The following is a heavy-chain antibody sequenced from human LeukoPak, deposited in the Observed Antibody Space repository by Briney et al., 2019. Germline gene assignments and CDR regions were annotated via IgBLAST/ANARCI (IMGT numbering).Heavy chain of an antibody. J-gene: IGHJ4*02. CDR3: VFPYWQDLDH. V-gene: IGHV3-48*02. D-gene: IGHD2-15*01. CDR2: ISSSGSTI. CDR1: GFTFNSYW. Sequence: GGSLRLSCTASGFTFNSYWMHWVRQAPGKGLEWVSHISSSGSTIYYADSVKGRFTISRDNAKETLYLQMSSLRDEDTAVYYCVFPYWQDLDHWGQGTLVTVSS.